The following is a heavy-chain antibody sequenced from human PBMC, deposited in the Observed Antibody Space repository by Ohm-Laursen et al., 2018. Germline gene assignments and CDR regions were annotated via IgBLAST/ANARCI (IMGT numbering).Heavy chain of an antibody. D-gene: IGHD5-12*01. CDR3: AKHRSATWVHKRFDY. Sequence: SLRLSCAASGFTFSNYGMNWVRQAPGKGLEWVSSINDSGGDTYYADSVKGRFTITRDNSKNKLYLQMNSLRADDTAVYYCAKHRSATWVHKRFDYWGQGTPVTVSS. CDR1: GFTFSNYG. CDR2: INDSGGDT. J-gene: IGHJ4*02. V-gene: IGHV3-23*01.